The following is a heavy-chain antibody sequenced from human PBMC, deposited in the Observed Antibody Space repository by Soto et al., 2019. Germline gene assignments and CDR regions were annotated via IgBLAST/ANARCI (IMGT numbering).Heavy chain of an antibody. J-gene: IGHJ5*02. V-gene: IGHV1-8*01. Sequence: QVQLVQSGAEVKKPGASVKVSCKASGYTFTSYDINWVRQATGQGLEWMGWMNPNSGNTGYAQKFQGRVTMTRNTSMGTAYMELSSLRSEDTAVYYCARERSAAGTGWFDPWGQGTLVTVSS. CDR1: GYTFTSYD. CDR3: ARERSAAGTGWFDP. D-gene: IGHD6-13*01. CDR2: MNPNSGNT.